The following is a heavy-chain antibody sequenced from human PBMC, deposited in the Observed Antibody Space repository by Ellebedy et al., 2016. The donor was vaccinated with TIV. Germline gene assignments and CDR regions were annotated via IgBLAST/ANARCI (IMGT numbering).Heavy chain of an antibody. CDR3: ARETFNDVDLDLWGLFDI. V-gene: IGHV3-66*01. CDR2: IFIDSTT. Sequence: GGSLRLSCATSGFTVNSNYMSWVRQAPGKGLEWVSVIFIDSTTYYADSVKGRFTISRDTSENTLYIQMNSLRAKDTAVYYCARETFNDVDLDLWGLFDIWGQGTMVTVSS. CDR1: GFTVNSNY. D-gene: IGHD2/OR15-2a*01. J-gene: IGHJ3*02.